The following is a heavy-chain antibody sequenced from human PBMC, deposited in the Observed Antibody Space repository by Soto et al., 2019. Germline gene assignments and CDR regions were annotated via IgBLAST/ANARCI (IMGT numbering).Heavy chain of an antibody. D-gene: IGHD2-15*01. CDR3: ARDPGDIVVVVTATHLDH. Sequence: QVQLVESGGGVVQPGRSLRLSCAASGFTFSSYAIHWVRQAPGKGLEWVVLISEDGSNKYYADSVKGRFTVSRDNSKNTLYLQMNSLRAEDTAVYYCARDPGDIVVVVTATHLDHWGQGTLVTVSS. CDR1: GFTFSSYA. V-gene: IGHV3-30*14. J-gene: IGHJ4*02. CDR2: ISEDGSNK.